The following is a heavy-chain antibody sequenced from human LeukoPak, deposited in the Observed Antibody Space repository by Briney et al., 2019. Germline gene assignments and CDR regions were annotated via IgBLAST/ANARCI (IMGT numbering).Heavy chain of an antibody. D-gene: IGHD3-9*01. CDR1: GGSISSYY. V-gene: IGHV4-59*01. CDR2: IYYSGST. J-gene: IGHJ4*02. CDR3: ARWYYDILTGYLYFDY. Sequence: SETLSLTCTVSGGSISSYYWSWIRQPPGKGLEWIGYIYYSGSTSYNPSLKSRVTISVDTSKNQFSLKLSSVTAADTAVYYCARWYYDILTGYLYFDYWGQGTLVTVSS.